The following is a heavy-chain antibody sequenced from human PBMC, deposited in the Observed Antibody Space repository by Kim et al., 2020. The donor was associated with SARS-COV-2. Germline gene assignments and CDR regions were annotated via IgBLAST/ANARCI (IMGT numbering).Heavy chain of an antibody. D-gene: IGHD2-21*02. CDR1: GGSFSGYY. J-gene: IGHJ5*02. CDR3: ARGRGGDGRGSKWFDP. CDR2: INHSGST. Sequence: SETLSLTCAVYGGSFSGYYWSWIRQPPGKGLVWIGEINHSGSTNYNPSLKSRVTISVDTSKNQFSLKLSSVTAADTAVYYCARGRGGDGRGSKWFDPWG. V-gene: IGHV4-34*01.